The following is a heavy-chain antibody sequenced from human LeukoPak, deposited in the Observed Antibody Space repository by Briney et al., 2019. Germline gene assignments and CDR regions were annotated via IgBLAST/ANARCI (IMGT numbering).Heavy chain of an antibody. Sequence: ASVKVSCKASGYTFTSYAMHWVRQAPGQRLEWMGWINAGNGNTKYSQEFQGRVTITRDTSASTAYMELSSLRSEDTAVYYCARDHAVAGFRYFDYWGQGTLVTVSS. J-gene: IGHJ4*02. V-gene: IGHV1-3*03. CDR1: GYTFTSYA. CDR3: ARDHAVAGFRYFDY. CDR2: INAGNGNT. D-gene: IGHD6-19*01.